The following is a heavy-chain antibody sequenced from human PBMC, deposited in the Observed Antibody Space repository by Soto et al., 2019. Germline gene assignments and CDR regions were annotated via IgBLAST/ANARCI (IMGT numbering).Heavy chain of an antibody. CDR2: IIPILGIA. J-gene: IGHJ5*02. V-gene: IGHV1-69*04. Sequence: ASVKVSCKASGGTFSSYTISWVRQAPGQGLEWMGRIIPILGIANYAQKFQGRVTITADKSTSTAYMELSSLRSEDTAVYYCAREYYYGSGSYYFTPNWFDPWGQGTLVTVSS. CDR3: AREYYYGSGSYYFTPNWFDP. D-gene: IGHD3-10*01. CDR1: GGTFSSYT.